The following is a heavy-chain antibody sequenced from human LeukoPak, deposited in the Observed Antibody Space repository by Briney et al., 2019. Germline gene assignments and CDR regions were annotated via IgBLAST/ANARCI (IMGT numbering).Heavy chain of an antibody. D-gene: IGHD2-2*03. CDR3: ARPPSRGYSSSFEY. J-gene: IGHJ4*02. V-gene: IGHV5-51*01. Sequence: GESLKISCKDSGNTFTSYWIGWVRQMPGKGLEWMGIIYPDDSDTRYSPSFRGQVTISADKSITTAYLQWSSLKASDTAMYYCARPPSRGYSSSFEYWGQGTLVTVSS. CDR1: GNTFTSYW. CDR2: IYPDDSDT.